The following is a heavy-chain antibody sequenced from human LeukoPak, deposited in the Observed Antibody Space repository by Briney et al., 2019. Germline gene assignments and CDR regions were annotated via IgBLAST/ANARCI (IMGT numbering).Heavy chain of an antibody. CDR1: GYSFTNYW. CDR2: IYPGDSDT. CDR3: ARPALMASRDYYFDY. J-gene: IGHJ4*02. V-gene: IGHV5-51*01. Sequence: GESLKISCKGSGYSFTNYWIGWVRQMPGKGQEWMGIIYPGDSDTRYSPSFQGQVTISADKSISAAYLQWSSLKASDTAMYFCARPALMASRDYYFDYWGQGTLVTVSS. D-gene: IGHD4-17*01.